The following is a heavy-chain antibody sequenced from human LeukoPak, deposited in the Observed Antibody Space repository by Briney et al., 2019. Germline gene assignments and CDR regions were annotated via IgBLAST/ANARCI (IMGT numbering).Heavy chain of an antibody. Sequence: PGGTLRLSCAASGFTFSSYGMSWVRQAPGKGLEWVSAISGSGGSTYYADSVKGRFAISRDNSKNTLYLQMNSLRAEDTAVYYCAKGVHGSSGYYWLLDYWGRGTLVTVSS. J-gene: IGHJ4*02. CDR3: AKGVHGSSGYYWLLDY. CDR2: ISGSGGST. D-gene: IGHD3-22*01. CDR1: GFTFSSYG. V-gene: IGHV3-23*01.